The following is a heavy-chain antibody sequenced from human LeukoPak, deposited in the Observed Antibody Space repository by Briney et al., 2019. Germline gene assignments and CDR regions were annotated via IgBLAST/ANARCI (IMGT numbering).Heavy chain of an antibody. CDR2: MNPNSGNT. D-gene: IGHD1-26*01. Sequence: RGASVKVSCKASGYTFTSYDINWVRQATGQGLEWMGWMNPNSGNTGYAQKFQGRVTITRNTSISTAYMELSSLRSEDTAVYYCARGPEVWEGYYYYYYMDVWGKGTTVTVSS. CDR3: ARGPEVWEGYYYYYYMDV. V-gene: IGHV1-8*03. J-gene: IGHJ6*03. CDR1: GYTFTSYD.